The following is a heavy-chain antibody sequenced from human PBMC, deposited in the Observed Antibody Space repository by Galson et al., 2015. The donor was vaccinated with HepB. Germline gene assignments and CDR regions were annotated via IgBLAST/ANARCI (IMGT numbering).Heavy chain of an antibody. V-gene: IGHV3-30-3*01. Sequence: SLRLSCAASGFTFSSYAMHWVRQAPGKGLEWVAVISYDGSNKYYADSVKGRFTISRDNSKNTLYLQMNSLRAEDTAVYYCASGSSFGVVIDPSYYFDYWGQGTLVTVSS. D-gene: IGHD3-3*01. J-gene: IGHJ4*02. CDR2: ISYDGSNK. CDR1: GFTFSSYA. CDR3: ASGSSFGVVIDPSYYFDY.